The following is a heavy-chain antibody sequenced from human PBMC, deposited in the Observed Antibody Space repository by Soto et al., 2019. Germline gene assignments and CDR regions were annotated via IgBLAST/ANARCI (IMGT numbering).Heavy chain of an antibody. J-gene: IGHJ6*02. V-gene: IGHV4-39*01. CDR2: IYSSENT. CDR1: GGSVSSSSYS. Sequence: QLQLQESGPGLVKPSETLSLTCTVSGGSVSSSSYSWGWIRQSPGKGLEWIGTIYSSENTYYNPSPLSRVTISVDTSKNEFSLRLSSVTAADTAVYYCASLNGYCISTNCHGYYGMDVWGQGTTVTVSS. CDR3: ASLNGYCISTNCHGYYGMDV. D-gene: IGHD2-2*03.